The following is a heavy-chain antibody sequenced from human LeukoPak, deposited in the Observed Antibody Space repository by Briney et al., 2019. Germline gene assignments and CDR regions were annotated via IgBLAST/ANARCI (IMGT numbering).Heavy chain of an antibody. D-gene: IGHD6-19*01. CDR3: AKDPTLAGGWYEYYFGY. Sequence: GGSLRLSCAASGFTFSSYGMHWVRQAPGKGLEWVAVISYDGSNKYYADSVKGRFTISRDNSKNTLYLQMNSLRAEDTAVYYCAKDPTLAGGWYEYYFGYWGQGTLVTVSS. CDR2: ISYDGSNK. V-gene: IGHV3-30*18. J-gene: IGHJ4*02. CDR1: GFTFSSYG.